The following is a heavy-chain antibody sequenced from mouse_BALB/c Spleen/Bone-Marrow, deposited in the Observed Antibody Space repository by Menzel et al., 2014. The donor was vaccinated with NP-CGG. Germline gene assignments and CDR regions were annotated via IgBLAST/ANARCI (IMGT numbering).Heavy chain of an antibody. Sequence: VMLVESGAELMKPGASVKISCKATGYTFSSYWIDWVKQRPGHGLEWIGEILPGSGSTNYNEKFKGKATFTADTSSSTAYMQLSSLTSEDSAVYYCAREDGNHVGFAYWGQGTLVTVSA. CDR1: GYTFSSYW. J-gene: IGHJ3*01. CDR3: AREDGNHVGFAY. CDR2: ILPGSGST. V-gene: IGHV1-9*01. D-gene: IGHD2-1*01.